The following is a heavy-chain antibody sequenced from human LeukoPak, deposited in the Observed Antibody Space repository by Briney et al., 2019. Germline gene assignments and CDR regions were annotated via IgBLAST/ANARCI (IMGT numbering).Heavy chain of an antibody. D-gene: IGHD2-21*02. CDR1: GYTFTNYG. Sequence: ASVKVSCKASGYTFTNYGISWVRQAPGQGLEWMGWISAYNGNTNYAQKFQGRVTMTRDTSTSTVYMELSSLRSEDTAVYYCASVLYCGADCYSGRYFFDYWGQGTLVTVSS. CDR3: ASVLYCGADCYSGRYFFDY. CDR2: ISAYNGNT. J-gene: IGHJ4*02. V-gene: IGHV1-18*01.